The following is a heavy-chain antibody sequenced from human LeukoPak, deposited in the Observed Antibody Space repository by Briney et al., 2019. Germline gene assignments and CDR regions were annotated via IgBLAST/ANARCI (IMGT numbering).Heavy chain of an antibody. Sequence: SETLSLTCTVSGGSISGYYWSWIRQPPGKGLEWIGYIYYSGSTNYNPSLKSRITISVDTSKNQFSLNLSSVTAADTAVYYCARGSDPNSYYYYMDVWGKGTTVTVSS. D-gene: IGHD1-1*01. V-gene: IGHV4-59*08. CDR3: ARGSDPNSYYYYMDV. CDR1: GGSISGYY. J-gene: IGHJ6*03. CDR2: IYYSGST.